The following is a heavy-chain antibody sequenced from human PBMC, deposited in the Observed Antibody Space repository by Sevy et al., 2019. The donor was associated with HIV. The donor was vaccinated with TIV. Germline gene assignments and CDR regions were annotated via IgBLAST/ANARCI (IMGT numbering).Heavy chain of an antibody. CDR1: GFTFSSYA. CDR2: ISGSGGST. J-gene: IGHJ4*02. Sequence: GGSLRLSCAASGFTFSSYAMSWARQAPGKGLEWVSAISGSGGSTYYADSVKGRFTISRDNSKNTLYLQMNSLRAEDTAVYYCAKDWPDYYDSSDSFDYWGQGTLVTVSS. V-gene: IGHV3-23*01. CDR3: AKDWPDYYDSSDSFDY. D-gene: IGHD3-22*01.